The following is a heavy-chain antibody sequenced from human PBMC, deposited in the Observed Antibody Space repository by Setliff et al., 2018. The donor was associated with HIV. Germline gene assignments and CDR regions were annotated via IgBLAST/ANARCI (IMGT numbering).Heavy chain of an antibody. CDR2: IYYSGST. Sequence: SETLSLTCTVSGGSISSSSYYWGWIRQPPGKGLEWIGNIYYSGSTYYNPSLKSRVTISVDTSENQFSLRLNSVTAADTAVYYCARRSPGGGYYMDVWGKGTTVTVSS. J-gene: IGHJ6*03. CDR1: GGSISSSSYY. D-gene: IGHD3-16*01. CDR3: ARRSPGGGYYMDV. V-gene: IGHV4-39*01.